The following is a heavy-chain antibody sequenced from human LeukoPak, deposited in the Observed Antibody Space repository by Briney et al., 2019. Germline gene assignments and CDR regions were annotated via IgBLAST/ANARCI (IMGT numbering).Heavy chain of an antibody. CDR2: INHSGST. CDR3: ARVRRWVGATAGFDY. D-gene: IGHD1-26*01. V-gene: IGHV4-30-2*01. Sequence: SQTLSLTCAVSGGSISSGGYSWSWIRQPPGKGLEWIGEINHSGSTNYNPSLKSRVTISVDTSKNQFSLKLSSVTAADTAVYYCARVRRWVGATAGFDYWGQGTLVTVSS. CDR1: GGSISSGGYS. J-gene: IGHJ4*02.